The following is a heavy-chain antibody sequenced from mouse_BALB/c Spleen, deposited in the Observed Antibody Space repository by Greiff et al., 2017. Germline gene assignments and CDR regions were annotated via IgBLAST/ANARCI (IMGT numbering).Heavy chain of an antibody. CDR1: GYTFTSYW. V-gene: IGHV1-7*01. CDR3: ARGGTATRAWFAY. CDR2: INPSTGYT. Sequence: QVQLQQSGAELAKPGASVKMSCKASGYTFTSYWMHWVKQRLGQGLEWIGYINPSTGYTEYNQKFKEKATLTADKSSSTAYMQLSSLTSEDSAVYYCARGGTATRAWFAYWGQGTLVTVSA. D-gene: IGHD1-2*01. J-gene: IGHJ3*01.